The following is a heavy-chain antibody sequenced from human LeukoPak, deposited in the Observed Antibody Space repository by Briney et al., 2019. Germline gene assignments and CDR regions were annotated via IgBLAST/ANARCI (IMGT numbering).Heavy chain of an antibody. CDR2: INHSGST. J-gene: IGHJ4*02. V-gene: IGHV4-34*01. CDR1: GGSFSGYY. CDR3: ARRRISRNYYDSSGPPRD. D-gene: IGHD3-22*01. Sequence: SETLSPTCAVYGGSFSGYYWSWIRQPPGKGLEWIGEINHSGSTNYNPSLKSRVTISVDTSKNQFSLKLSSVTAADTAVYYCARRRISRNYYDSSGPPRDWGQGTLVTVSS.